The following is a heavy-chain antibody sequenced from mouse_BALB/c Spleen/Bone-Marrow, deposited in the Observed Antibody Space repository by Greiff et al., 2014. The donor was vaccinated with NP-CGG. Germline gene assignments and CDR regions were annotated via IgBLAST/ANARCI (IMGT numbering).Heavy chain of an antibody. CDR2: VYPGRGSI. J-gene: IGHJ4*01. Sequence: LQQSGSELVRPGASVKLSCKASGYTFTNYWIHWVKQRPGQGLEWIGNVYPGRGSINSYEKFETKATLTVDTSSSTAYMHLNSLTSEDSAVYYCARRLRGYYATDYWGQGTSVTVSS. V-gene: IGHV1S22*01. CDR3: ARRLRGYYATDY. CDR1: GYTFTNYW. D-gene: IGHD1-3*01.